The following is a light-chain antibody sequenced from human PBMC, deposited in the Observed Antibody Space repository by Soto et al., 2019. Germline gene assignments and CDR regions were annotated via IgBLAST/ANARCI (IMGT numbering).Light chain of an antibody. CDR2: GAS. CDR1: QSVSSN. Sequence: EIAVTQSPATLSVSPGEGATLSCRASQSVSSNLAWYQQKPGQAPRLLIYGASTRATGIPARFSGSGSGADFTLTISRLEPEDFAVYYCQQYNNWRTFGQGTKLDIK. CDR3: QQYNNWRT. J-gene: IGKJ1*01. V-gene: IGKV3-15*01.